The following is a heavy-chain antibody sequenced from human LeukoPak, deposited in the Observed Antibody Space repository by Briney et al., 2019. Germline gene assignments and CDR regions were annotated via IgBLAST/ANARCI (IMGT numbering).Heavy chain of an antibody. CDR1: GYTFTGHY. J-gene: IGHJ6*02. Sequence: GASVKVSFKASGYTFTGHYIHWVRQAPGQGLEWMGWINPNNGGTSYAQKFQGRVSVTRDTSITTAYMEVSRLRSDDTALYYCARDRVPFYSSTFKDYYLHYGLDVWGQGTTVTVSS. V-gene: IGHV1-2*02. D-gene: IGHD6-13*01. CDR3: ARDRVPFYSSTFKDYYLHYGLDV. CDR2: INPNNGGT.